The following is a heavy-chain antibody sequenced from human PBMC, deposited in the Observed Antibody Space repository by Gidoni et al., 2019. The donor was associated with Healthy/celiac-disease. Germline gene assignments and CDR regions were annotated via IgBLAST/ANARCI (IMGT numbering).Heavy chain of an antibody. CDR2: IKQDGSEK. CDR3: ARGQGDDYWYFDL. V-gene: IGHV3-7*01. D-gene: IGHD3-16*01. J-gene: IGHJ2*01. Sequence: EVQRGGSGGGLVLPGGSVRLSSAAAAVTFSSYWMSWVRQAPGKGLELVATIKQDGSEKYYVDSVKGRFTISRYNAKNSLYLQMNSLRAEDTAVYYCARGQGDDYWYFDLWGRGTLVTVSS. CDR1: AVTFSSYW.